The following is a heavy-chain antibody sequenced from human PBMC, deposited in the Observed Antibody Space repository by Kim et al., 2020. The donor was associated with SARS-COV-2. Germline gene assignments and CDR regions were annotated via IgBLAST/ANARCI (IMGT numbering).Heavy chain of an antibody. V-gene: IGHV1-2*02. D-gene: IGHD3-10*01. J-gene: IGHJ5*02. CDR1: GYTFTGYY. CDR3: ARSNTMVRGVTGWFDP. CDR2: INPNSGGT. Sequence: ASVKVSCKASGYTFTGYYMHWVRQAPGQGLEWMGWINPNSGGTNYAQKFQGRVTMTRDTSISTAYMELSRLRSDDTAVYYCARSNTMVRGVTGWFDPWGQGTLVTVSS.